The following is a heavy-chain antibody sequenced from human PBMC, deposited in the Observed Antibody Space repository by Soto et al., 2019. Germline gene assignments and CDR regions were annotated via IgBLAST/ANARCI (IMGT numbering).Heavy chain of an antibody. CDR2: ISAYNGNT. Sequence: AASVKVSCKASGYTFTSYGISWVRQAPGQGLEWMGWISAYNGNTNYAQKLQGRVTMTTDTSTSTAYMELRSLRSDDTAVYYCARDTPPRLRYLDWLPNYYYYGMDVWGQGTTVTVSS. V-gene: IGHV1-18*04. CDR3: ARDTPPRLRYLDWLPNYYYYGMDV. CDR1: GYTFTSYG. J-gene: IGHJ6*02. D-gene: IGHD3-9*01.